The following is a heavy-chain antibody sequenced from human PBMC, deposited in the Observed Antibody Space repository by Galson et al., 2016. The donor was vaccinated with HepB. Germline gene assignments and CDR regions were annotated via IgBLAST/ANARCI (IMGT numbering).Heavy chain of an antibody. J-gene: IGHJ4*02. CDR3: TKERSSRGSHYESDLDY. Sequence: SLRLSCAASGFRISSHGMQWVRQAPGKGLEWVAVISYDGGTKISVDSVKGRFTISRDNSENTLDLQINSLRAEDTGLYYCTKERSSRGSHYESDLDYWGQGTVVTVSS. CDR1: GFRISSHG. V-gene: IGHV3-30*18. CDR2: ISYDGGTK. D-gene: IGHD1-26*01.